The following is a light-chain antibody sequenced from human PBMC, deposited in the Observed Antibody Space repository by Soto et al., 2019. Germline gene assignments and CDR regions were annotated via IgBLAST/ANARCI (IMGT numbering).Light chain of an antibody. CDR1: QSLLHSNGYNY. CDR2: LGS. CDR3: MQALQTPRT. V-gene: IGKV2-28*01. Sequence: DIVMTQSPLSLPVTPGEPASISCRSSQSLLHSNGYNYLDWYLQKPGQSPQLLIYLGSNRASGVPDRFRGSGSGTDFTLKISRVEAEDVGVYYCMQALQTPRTFGQGTKREIK. J-gene: IGKJ2*01.